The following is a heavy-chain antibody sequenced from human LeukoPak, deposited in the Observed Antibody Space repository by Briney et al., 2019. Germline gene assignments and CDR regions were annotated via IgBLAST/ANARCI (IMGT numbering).Heavy chain of an antibody. D-gene: IGHD1-26*01. CDR1: GYTFTSYY. J-gene: IGHJ4*02. Sequence: GASVKVSCKASGYTFTSYYMHWVRQAPGQGLEWMGIINPSGGSTSYAQKFQGRVTMTRDTSTSTVYMELSSLRSEDTAVYYCARDRVGATILDYWGQGTLVTASS. CDR3: ARDRVGATILDY. V-gene: IGHV1-46*01. CDR2: INPSGGST.